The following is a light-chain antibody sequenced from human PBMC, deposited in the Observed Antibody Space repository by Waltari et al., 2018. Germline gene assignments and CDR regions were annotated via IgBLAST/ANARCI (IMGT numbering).Light chain of an antibody. CDR2: VNSDGSH. V-gene: IGLV4-69*01. CDR3: QAWDSVTHVV. J-gene: IGLJ2*01. Sequence: QLVVTQSPSASASLGASVKLTCSLSSWHSSYTIAWHQKQPEKGPRYVMKVNSDGSHDKGDGIPDRFSGSSSGAERYLTISSLQSEDEADYYCQAWDSVTHVVFGGGTKLTVL. CDR1: SWHSSYT.